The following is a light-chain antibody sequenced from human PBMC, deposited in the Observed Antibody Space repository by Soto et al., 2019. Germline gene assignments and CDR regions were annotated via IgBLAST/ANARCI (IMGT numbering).Light chain of an antibody. V-gene: IGKV1-6*01. J-gene: IGKJ5*01. Sequence: GNRVTTTCRESKGIRNDLGWYKKKKGKEXKXXXYAESSFKSGVHPPSRGSGSGNDFTIKISCLQPEDFPTYYCLGDDNYRVTFGEGTTLET. CDR3: LGDDNYRVT. CDR1: KGIRND. CDR2: AES.